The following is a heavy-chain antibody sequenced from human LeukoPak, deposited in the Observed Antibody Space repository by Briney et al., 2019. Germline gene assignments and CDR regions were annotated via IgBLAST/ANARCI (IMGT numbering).Heavy chain of an antibody. Sequence: GGSLRLPCAASGFTFSNYGMHWVRQAPGKGLEWVAYDRSNKYYADSVKGRFTISRDNSKNTLYLQMNSLRPEDTAVYYCAKSGVVPAAPDYWGQGTLVTVSS. CDR3: AKSGVVPAAPDY. J-gene: IGHJ4*02. CDR1: GFTFSNYG. V-gene: IGHV3-30*02. D-gene: IGHD2-2*01. CDR2: DRSNK.